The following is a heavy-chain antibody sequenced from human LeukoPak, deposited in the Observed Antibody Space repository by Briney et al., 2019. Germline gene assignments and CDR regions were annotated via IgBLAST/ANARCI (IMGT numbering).Heavy chain of an antibody. V-gene: IGHV4-59*01. D-gene: IGHD3-10*01. J-gene: IGHJ3*02. CDR1: GGSISNKY. CDR3: AKSNGYGLVDI. Sequence: NPSETLSLTCTVSGGSISNKYWSWIRQPPGKGLEWIGYIYYSGSTNYNPSLKSRVTILVDTSKNQFSLKLSSMTAADTAVYYCAKSNGYGLVDIWGQGTMVTVSS. CDR2: IYYSGST.